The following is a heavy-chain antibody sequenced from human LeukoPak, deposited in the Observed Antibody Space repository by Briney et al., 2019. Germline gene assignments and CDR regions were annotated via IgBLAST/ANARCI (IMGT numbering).Heavy chain of an antibody. CDR1: GFTFSNYG. J-gene: IGHJ4*02. CDR3: AKDGPHYYDSSGYYYVGSPFDY. D-gene: IGHD3-22*01. CDR2: ISSSGGST. Sequence: PGGSLRLSCAVSGFTFSNYGMSWVRQAPGKGLEWVSVISSSGGSTYYADSVKGRLTISRDNSKNTLYLQMNGLRAEDTAVYYCAKDGPHYYDSSGYYYVGSPFDYWGQGTLVTVSS. V-gene: IGHV3-23*01.